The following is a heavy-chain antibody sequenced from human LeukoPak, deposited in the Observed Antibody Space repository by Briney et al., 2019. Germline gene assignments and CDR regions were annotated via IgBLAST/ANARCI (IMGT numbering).Heavy chain of an antibody. Sequence: GGSLRLSCAASGFTFSSYAISWVRQAPGQGLEWMGGIIPIFGTANYAQKFQGRVTITADESTSTAYMELSSLRSEDTAVYYCARDGYSSGWYFNWFDPWGQGTLVTVSS. CDR3: ARDGYSSGWYFNWFDP. CDR2: IIPIFGTA. J-gene: IGHJ5*02. CDR1: GFTFSSYA. D-gene: IGHD6-19*01. V-gene: IGHV1-69*01.